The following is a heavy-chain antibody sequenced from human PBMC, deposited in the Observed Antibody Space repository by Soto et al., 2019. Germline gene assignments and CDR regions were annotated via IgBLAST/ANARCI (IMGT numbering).Heavy chain of an antibody. D-gene: IGHD1-26*01. CDR1: GFRFRSRA. CDR2: IRPGGDST. Sequence: GGSLRLSCAASGFRFRSRAMSWVRQAPGKGLEWVASIRPGGDSTYYADSVKGRFAVSRDNSNVTLYLQMDSLRVEDTAIYYCTTHEEGAPWAGGFDSWGQGTLVTVSS. CDR3: TTHEEGAPWAGGFDS. J-gene: IGHJ5*01. V-gene: IGHV3-23*01.